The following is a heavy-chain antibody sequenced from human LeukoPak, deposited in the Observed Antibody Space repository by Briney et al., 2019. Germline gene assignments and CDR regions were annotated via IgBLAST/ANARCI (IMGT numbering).Heavy chain of an antibody. D-gene: IGHD3-22*01. J-gene: IGHJ3*02. CDR1: GFTVSSNY. CDR3: ASGPQGYYDSSGYYDAFDI. Sequence: GGSLRLSCAASGFTVSSNYMSWVRQAPGKGLEWVSVIYSGGSTYYADSVKGRFTISRDNSKNTLYLQMNSLRAEDTAVYYCASGPQGYYDSSGYYDAFDIWGQGTMVTVSS. CDR2: IYSGGST. V-gene: IGHV3-53*01.